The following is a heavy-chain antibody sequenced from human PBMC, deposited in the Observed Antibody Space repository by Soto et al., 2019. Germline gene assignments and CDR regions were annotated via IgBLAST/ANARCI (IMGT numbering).Heavy chain of an antibody. J-gene: IGHJ4*02. V-gene: IGHV3-74*01. Sequence: PGGSLRLACAASGFTFSHHWMHWVRQAPGKGLVWVSRFNTDGSTTTYADSVKGRFTISRDNAKNTFHLQMNSLRAEDTAIYYCLGTGSNSYWGQGTLVTVS. D-gene: IGHD1-26*01. CDR2: FNTDGSTT. CDR3: LGTGSNSY. CDR1: GFTFSHHW.